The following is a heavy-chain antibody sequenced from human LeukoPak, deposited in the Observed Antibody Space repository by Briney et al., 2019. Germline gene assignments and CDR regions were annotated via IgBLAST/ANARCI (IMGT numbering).Heavy chain of an antibody. CDR2: IYSGGST. V-gene: IGHV3-66*02. CDR1: GFTFSSYW. D-gene: IGHD6-19*01. CDR3: ARDPGSGWFNWFDP. Sequence: GGSLRLSCAASGFTFSSYWMHWVRQAPGKGLEWVSVIYSGGSTYYADSVKGRFTISRDNSKNTLYLQMNSLRAEDTAVYYCARDPGSGWFNWFDPWGQGTLVTVSS. J-gene: IGHJ5*02.